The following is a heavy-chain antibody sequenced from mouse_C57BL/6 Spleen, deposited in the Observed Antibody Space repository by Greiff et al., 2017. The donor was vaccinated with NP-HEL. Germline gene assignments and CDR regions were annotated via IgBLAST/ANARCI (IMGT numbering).Heavy chain of an antibody. CDR2: INPSSGYT. CDR3: ARGGYYVYYFDY. D-gene: IGHD2-3*01. V-gene: IGHV1-4*01. J-gene: IGHJ2*01. CDR1: GYTFTSYT. Sequence: QVQLQQSGAELARPGASVKMSCKASGYTFTSYTMHWVKQRPGQGLEWIGYINPSSGYTKYNQKFKDKATLTADKSSSTAYMQLSSLTSEDSAVYYCARGGYYVYYFDYWGQGTTLTVAA.